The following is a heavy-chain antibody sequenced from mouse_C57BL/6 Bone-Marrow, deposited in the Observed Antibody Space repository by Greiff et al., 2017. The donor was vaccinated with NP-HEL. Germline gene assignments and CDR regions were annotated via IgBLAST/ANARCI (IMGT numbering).Heavy chain of an antibody. D-gene: IGHD4-1*01. CDR3: ASLGLGGY. CDR1: GYTFTSYG. CDR2: IYPRSGNT. J-gene: IGHJ2*01. Sequence: QVQLKESGAELARPGASVKLSCKASGYTFTSYGISWVKQRSGQGLEWIGEIYPRSGNTYYNEKFKGKATLTADKSSSTADMELRSLTSEDSAVYFCASLGLGGYGGQGTTRTVSS. V-gene: IGHV1-81*01.